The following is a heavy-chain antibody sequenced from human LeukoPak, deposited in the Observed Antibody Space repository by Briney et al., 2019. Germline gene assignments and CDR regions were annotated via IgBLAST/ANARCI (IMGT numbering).Heavy chain of an antibody. CDR3: ARSIIVVTAAIRGDAFDL. D-gene: IGHD2-2*01. J-gene: IGHJ3*01. Sequence: QPGGSLRLSCAASGFTFSTYSRNWVRQAPGKGLEWVSYISSYSSTISYADSVKGRFTISRDNAKNSLYLQMNSLRAEDTAVYYCARSIIVVTAAIRGDAFDLWGQGTMVTVSS. V-gene: IGHV3-48*01. CDR2: ISSYSSTI. CDR1: GFTFSTYS.